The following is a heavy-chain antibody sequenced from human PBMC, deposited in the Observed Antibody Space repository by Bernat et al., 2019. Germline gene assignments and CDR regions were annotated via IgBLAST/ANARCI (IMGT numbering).Heavy chain of an antibody. V-gene: IGHV3-73*01. CDR3: TASMIVVVELFDY. CDR2: IRSKANSYAT. Sequence: EVQLVESGGGLVQPGGSLKLSCAASGFTFSGSAMHWVRQASGKGLEWVGRIRSKANSYATAYAASVKVRFTISRDDSKNTAYLQMNSLKTEDTAVYYCTASMIVVVELFDYWGQGTLVTVSS. J-gene: IGHJ4*02. CDR1: GFTFSGSA. D-gene: IGHD3-22*01.